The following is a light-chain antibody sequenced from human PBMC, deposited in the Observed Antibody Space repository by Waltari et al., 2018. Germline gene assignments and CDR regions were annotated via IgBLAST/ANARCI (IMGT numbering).Light chain of an antibody. Sequence: EIVLTQSPGTLSLSPGERATLSCRASQSVSSSYLAWYQQKPGQAPRLLIYGASSRATGIPDRFSGSGSGTDFTLTISRLEPEDFAVYYCQQYAGSPENTFGQGTKLEIK. V-gene: IGKV3-20*01. CDR3: QQYAGSPENT. CDR2: GAS. CDR1: QSVSSSY. J-gene: IGKJ2*01.